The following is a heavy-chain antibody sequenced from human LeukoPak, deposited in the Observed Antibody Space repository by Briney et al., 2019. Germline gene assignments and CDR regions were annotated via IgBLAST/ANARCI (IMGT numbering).Heavy chain of an antibody. J-gene: IGHJ4*02. CDR2: INPNSGGT. CDR1: GYTFTGYY. D-gene: IGHD3-22*01. Sequence: ASVKVSCKASGYTFTGYYIHWVLQAPGQGLEWMGWINPNSGGTNYAQKFQGRVTMTRDTSISTAYMELSRLRSDDTAVYYCAREGEVDTMIVGYYFDYWGQGTLVTVSS. V-gene: IGHV1-2*02. CDR3: AREGEVDTMIVGYYFDY.